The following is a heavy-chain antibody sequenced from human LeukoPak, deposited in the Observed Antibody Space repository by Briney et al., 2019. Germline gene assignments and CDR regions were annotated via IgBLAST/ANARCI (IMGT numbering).Heavy chain of an antibody. CDR1: GISFSTSG. Sequence: GGSLRLSCAASGISFSTSGMHWVRQSPGNGLEWVTFIRSDGSNKYYAESVKGRFTISRDNSKNMVYLQMDSLRGEDTAVYYCARDKGNTCIDNWGQGTLITVSS. J-gene: IGHJ4*02. CDR2: IRSDGSNK. V-gene: IGHV3-30*02. CDR3: ARDKGNTCIDN.